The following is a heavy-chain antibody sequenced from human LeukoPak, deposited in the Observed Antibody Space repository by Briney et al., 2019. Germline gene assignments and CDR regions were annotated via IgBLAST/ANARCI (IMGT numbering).Heavy chain of an antibody. CDR3: AKALNYYSNYGSVDY. CDR2: ISGSGGST. V-gene: IGHV3-23*01. J-gene: IGHJ4*02. CDR1: GFTFSSYA. Sequence: PGGSLRLSCAASGFTFSSYAMGWVRQAPGKGLEWVSAISGSGGSTYYADSVKGRFTISRDNSKNTLYLQMNSLRAEDTAVYYCAKALNYYSNYGSVDYWGQGTLVTVSS. D-gene: IGHD4-11*01.